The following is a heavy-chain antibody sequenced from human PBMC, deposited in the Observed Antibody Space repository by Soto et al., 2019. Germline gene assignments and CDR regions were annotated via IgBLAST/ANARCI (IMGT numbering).Heavy chain of an antibody. CDR2: IYSGGNT. CDR3: ARDSRNRNFFDY. CDR1: GFTVSSNY. Sequence: GGSLRLSCAASGFTVSSNYMTWVRQAPGKGLEWVSVIYSGGNTYYTDSVKGRFTVSRDNSKNTLYLQMNSLRAEDTALYYCARDSRNRNFFDYWGQGTLVTVSS. V-gene: IGHV3-53*01. J-gene: IGHJ4*02. D-gene: IGHD2-2*01.